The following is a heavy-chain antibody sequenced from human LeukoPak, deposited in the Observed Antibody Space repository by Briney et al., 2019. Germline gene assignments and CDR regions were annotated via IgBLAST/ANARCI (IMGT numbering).Heavy chain of an antibody. CDR3: ARDPPYSSGWYETDY. CDR1: GYTFTSYG. V-gene: IGHV1-18*01. Sequence: ASVKVSCKASGYTFTSYGISWVRQAPGQGLEWMGWISAYNSNTNYAQKFQGRVTMTTDTSTSTAYMELRSLRSDDTAVYYCARDPPYSSGWYETDYWGQGTLVTVSS. D-gene: IGHD6-19*01. J-gene: IGHJ4*02. CDR2: ISAYNSNT.